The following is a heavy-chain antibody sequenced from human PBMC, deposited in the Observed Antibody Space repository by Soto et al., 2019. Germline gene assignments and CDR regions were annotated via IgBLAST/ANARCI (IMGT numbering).Heavy chain of an antibody. CDR1: GFSISTGGVG. J-gene: IGHJ4*02. CDR2: IYWSDDK. CDR3: AHRTSSSSGGFDY. V-gene: IGHV2-5*01. Sequence: SGPTLVNPTQTLTLTCTFSGFSISTGGVGVGWIRQPPGKVLEWLGIIYWSDDKRYSPSLESRLTITKDAAKEQVVLTMTNMEPVDTATYYCAHRTSSSSGGFDYWGQGTLVTV. D-gene: IGHD6-6*01.